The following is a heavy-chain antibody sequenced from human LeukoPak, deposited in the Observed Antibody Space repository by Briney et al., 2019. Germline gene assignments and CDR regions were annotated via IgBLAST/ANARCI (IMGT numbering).Heavy chain of an antibody. V-gene: IGHV1-8*01. CDR2: MNPNSGNT. D-gene: IGHD6-25*01. CDR1: GYTFTSYD. Sequence: ASVKVSCKASGYTFTSYDINWVRQATGQGLEWMGWMNPNSGNTGYAQKFQGRVTMTRNTSISTAYTELSSLRSEDTAVYYCARAPRGGYGDHFDYWGQGTLVTVSS. J-gene: IGHJ4*02. CDR3: ARAPRGGYGDHFDY.